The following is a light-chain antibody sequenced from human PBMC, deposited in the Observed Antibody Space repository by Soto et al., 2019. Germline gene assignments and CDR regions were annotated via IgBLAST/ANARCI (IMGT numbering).Light chain of an antibody. V-gene: IGKV1D-16*01. CDR2: STS. J-gene: IGKJ5*01. CDR3: QQYDSYPNT. Sequence: DIQMTQSPSSLSASVGDRVTITCRASQSIKDWLAWYQQKPGEAPKPLMYSTSTLESGVPSRFSGSKSGTEFTLTINGLQPDDFATYFCQQYDSYPNTFGQGTRLESK. CDR1: QSIKDW.